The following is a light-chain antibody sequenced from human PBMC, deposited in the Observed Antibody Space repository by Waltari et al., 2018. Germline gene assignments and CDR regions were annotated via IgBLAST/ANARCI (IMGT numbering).Light chain of an antibody. CDR3: HQYAEWPLT. CDR2: GVS. Sequence: EIVFTQSPATLSLSPGERASLSCRASQSVSSTLAWYQLQPGQPPRLIIYGVSNRATGVPDRFSGSGSGTDFTLTISSLEPEDFVIYYCHQYAEWPLTFGGGTKVEIK. V-gene: IGKV3-15*01. J-gene: IGKJ4*01. CDR1: QSVSST.